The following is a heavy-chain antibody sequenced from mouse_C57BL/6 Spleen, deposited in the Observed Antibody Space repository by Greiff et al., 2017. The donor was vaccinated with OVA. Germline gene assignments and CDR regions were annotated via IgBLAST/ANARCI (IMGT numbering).Heavy chain of an antibody. CDR3: TATTVVGAMDY. Sequence: EVKVEESGGGLVQPGGSMKLSCVASGFTFSNYWMNWVRQSPEKGLEWVAQIRLKSDNYATHYAESVKGRFTISRDDSKSSVYLQMNNLRAEDTGIYYCTATTVVGAMDYWGQGTSVTVSS. CDR1: GFTFSNYW. V-gene: IGHV6-3*01. CDR2: IRLKSDNYAT. J-gene: IGHJ4*01. D-gene: IGHD1-1*01.